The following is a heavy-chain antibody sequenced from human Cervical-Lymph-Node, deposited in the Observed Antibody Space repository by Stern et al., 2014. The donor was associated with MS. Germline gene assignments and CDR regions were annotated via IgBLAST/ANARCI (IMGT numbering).Heavy chain of an antibody. Sequence: QVQLVQSGPGLVKPSETLSLTCTVSGGPISGYDCSWIRQPPGQGLEWIGHIYYSGSTNYIPSLKSRVSISIDTPKNQFSLKLSSVTAADTAVYYCARSRDAYSPLAYWGQGALVTVSS. V-gene: IGHV4-59*01. D-gene: IGHD5-24*01. CDR2: IYYSGST. CDR1: GGPISGYD. CDR3: ARSRDAYSPLAY. J-gene: IGHJ4*02.